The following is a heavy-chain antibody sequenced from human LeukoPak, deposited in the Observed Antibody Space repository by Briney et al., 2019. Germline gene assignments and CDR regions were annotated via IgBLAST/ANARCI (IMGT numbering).Heavy chain of an antibody. V-gene: IGHV1-8*01. J-gene: IGHJ4*02. D-gene: IGHD3-10*01. CDR3: AAHTYYYSSGSFGH. Sequence: GASVKVSCKASGYSFTSYDINWVRQATGQGPGWIGWMNPSSGNTGYAQRFQGRVTMTRDTSTSTAYLELSSLTSDDTAVYYCAAHTYYYSSGSFGHWGQGTLVTVSS. CDR1: GYSFTSYD. CDR2: MNPSSGNT.